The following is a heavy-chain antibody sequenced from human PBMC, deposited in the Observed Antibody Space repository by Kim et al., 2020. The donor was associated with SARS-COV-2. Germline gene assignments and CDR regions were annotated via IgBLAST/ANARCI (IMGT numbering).Heavy chain of an antibody. CDR2: TYYRSKWYK. Sequence: SQTLSLTCAIFGDSVSTDIGWNWIRQSPSRGLEWLGRTYYRSKWYKDYAVSVKSRITINSDTSKNQFSLQFLSVTAEDTAVYYCAKGWLKVGFDYWGQGILVTVSS. V-gene: IGHV6-1*01. J-gene: IGHJ4*02. D-gene: IGHD1-26*01. CDR3: AKGWLKVGFDY. CDR1: GDSVSTDIG.